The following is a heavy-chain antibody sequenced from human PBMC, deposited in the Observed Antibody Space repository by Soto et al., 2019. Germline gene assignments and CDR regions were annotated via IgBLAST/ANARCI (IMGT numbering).Heavy chain of an antibody. CDR2: IHPSGDTK. CDR1: GYTFQNYH. CDR3: AIDLWCSWTVDY. J-gene: IGHJ4*02. V-gene: IGHV1-46*02. D-gene: IGHD3-10*02. Sequence: QVQLVQSGAEVKEPGASVKVSCKASGYTFQNYHMHWVRQAPGQGLEWMGIIHPSGDTKTYAQRFQGRLAMTRDTSTSTAYMELSSLTSEDTAVYFCAIDLWCSWTVDYWGQGTLVTVSS.